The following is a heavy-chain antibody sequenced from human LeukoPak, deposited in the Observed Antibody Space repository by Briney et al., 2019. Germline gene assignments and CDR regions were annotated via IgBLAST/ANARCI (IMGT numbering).Heavy chain of an antibody. CDR2: ISAYNGNT. D-gene: IGHD3-22*01. V-gene: IGHV1-18*01. CDR3: ARSYYDSSGYYFDY. Sequence: ASVKVSCKASGGTFSSYAISWVRQAPGQGLEWMGWISAYNGNTNYAQKLQGRVTMTTDTSTSTAYMELRSLRSDDTAVYYCARSYYDSSGYYFDYWGQGTLVTVSS. J-gene: IGHJ4*02. CDR1: GGTFSSYA.